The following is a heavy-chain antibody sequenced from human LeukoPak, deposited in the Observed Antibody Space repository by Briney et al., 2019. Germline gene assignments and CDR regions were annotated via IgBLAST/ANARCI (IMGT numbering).Heavy chain of an antibody. CDR1: GGTFSSYA. CDR2: IIPIFGTA. Sequence: SVKVSCKASGGTFSSYAISLVRQAPGQGLEWMGRIIPIFGTANYAQKFQGRVTITTDESTSTAYMELSSLRSEDTAVYYCAREKVVTYNWFDPWGQGTLVTVSS. D-gene: IGHD4-23*01. CDR3: AREKVVTYNWFDP. V-gene: IGHV1-69*05. J-gene: IGHJ5*02.